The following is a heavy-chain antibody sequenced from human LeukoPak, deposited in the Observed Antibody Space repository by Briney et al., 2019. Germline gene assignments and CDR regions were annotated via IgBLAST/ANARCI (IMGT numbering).Heavy chain of an antibody. CDR3: ARDLLYSSGYSGGYDDSFDI. D-gene: IGHD3-22*01. Sequence: GASVKVSCKASGYTFTSYGISWVRQAPGQGLEWMGWISGYNGNTYYAQKLQGRVTMTTDTSTSTAYMELRSLRSDDTAVFYCARDLLYSSGYSGGYDDSFDIWGQGTMVTVSS. J-gene: IGHJ3*02. CDR2: ISGYNGNT. V-gene: IGHV1-18*01. CDR1: GYTFTSYG.